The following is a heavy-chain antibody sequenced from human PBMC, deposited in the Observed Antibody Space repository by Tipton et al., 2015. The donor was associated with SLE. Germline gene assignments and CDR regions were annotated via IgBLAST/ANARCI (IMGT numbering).Heavy chain of an antibody. Sequence: TLSLTCSVSGGSISTYYWSWVRQPPGKGLEWIGYIYNTGSSNYNPSLKSRVTISVDTSKNQFSLRLSSVTAADTAVYYCARDQPPMDWGQGTLVTVSS. J-gene: IGHJ4*02. CDR1: GGSISTYY. D-gene: IGHD3-10*01. V-gene: IGHV4-59*01. CDR3: ARDQPPMD. CDR2: IYNTGSS.